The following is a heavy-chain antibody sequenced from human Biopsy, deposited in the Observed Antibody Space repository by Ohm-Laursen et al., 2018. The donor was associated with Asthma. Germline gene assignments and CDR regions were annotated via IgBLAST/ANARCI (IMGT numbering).Heavy chain of an antibody. V-gene: IGHV3-9*01. D-gene: IGHD3-22*01. CDR2: ISWNSGNM. CDR1: GFSFDDCA. J-gene: IGHJ4*01. Sequence: SLRLSCAASGFSFDDCAMHWVRQAPGKGLEWVSSISWNSGNMDYADSVKGRFTISRDNAKDSLYLQMQSLRPEDTAFYYCAKSADYYDSTDYLDFWGRGTLVTVSS. CDR3: AKSADYYDSTDYLDF.